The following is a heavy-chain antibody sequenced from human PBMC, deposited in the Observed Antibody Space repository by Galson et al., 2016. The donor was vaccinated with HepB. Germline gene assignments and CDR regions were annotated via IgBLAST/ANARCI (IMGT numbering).Heavy chain of an antibody. V-gene: IGHV1-69*13. Sequence: SVKVSCKASGGTFSSFAINWVRQAPGQGLEWMGGIIPMFGTANYAQKFQGRVTITADDSTRTVYMELGSLRAEDTALYYCASGGVAMLDTLFYNMYVWGQGTTVTVTS. D-gene: IGHD2/OR15-2a*01. CDR2: IIPMFGTA. J-gene: IGHJ6*02. CDR3: ASGGVAMLDTLFYNMYV. CDR1: GGTFSSFA.